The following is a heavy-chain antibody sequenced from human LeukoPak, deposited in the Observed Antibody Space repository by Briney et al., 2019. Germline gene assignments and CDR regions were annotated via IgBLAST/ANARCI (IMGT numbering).Heavy chain of an antibody. Sequence: GGSLRLSCEASGFIFSTFAMIWVRQPPGKGLEWVSSIFPSGGEIHYADSVRGRFTISRDNSKSTLSLQMNSLRAEDTAIYYCATYRQVLLSFESWGQGTLVTVSS. CDR3: ATYRQVLLSFES. D-gene: IGHD2/OR15-2a*01. V-gene: IGHV3-23*01. CDR1: GFIFSTFA. CDR2: IFPSGGEI. J-gene: IGHJ4*02.